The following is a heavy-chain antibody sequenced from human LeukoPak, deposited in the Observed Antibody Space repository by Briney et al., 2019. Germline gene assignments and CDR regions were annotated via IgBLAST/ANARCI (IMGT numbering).Heavy chain of an antibody. CDR1: GFTFSSYS. D-gene: IGHD6-19*01. CDR3: AKGARQWLVQVGSDY. Sequence: SGGSLRLSCAASGFTFSSYSMNWVRQAPGKGLEWVSSISSSSSYIYYADSVKGRFTISRDNAKNSLYLQMNSLRAEDTAVYYCAKGARQWLVQVGSDYWGQGTLVTVSS. J-gene: IGHJ4*02. CDR2: ISSSSSYI. V-gene: IGHV3-21*01.